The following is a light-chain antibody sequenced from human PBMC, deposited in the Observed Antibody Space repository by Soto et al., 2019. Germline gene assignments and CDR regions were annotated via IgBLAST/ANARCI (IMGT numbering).Light chain of an antibody. Sequence: EIVMTQSPGILSLSHGERATLYCRASQSVRTYLAWYQVKPGQAPRLLIYDASTRVTGIPARFSGSGSGTEFTLTITRLEPEDFAVYYCQQYGSSPLLTFGGGTKVDIK. CDR3: QQYGSSPLLT. CDR1: QSVRTY. CDR2: DAS. V-gene: IGKV3-20*01. J-gene: IGKJ4*01.